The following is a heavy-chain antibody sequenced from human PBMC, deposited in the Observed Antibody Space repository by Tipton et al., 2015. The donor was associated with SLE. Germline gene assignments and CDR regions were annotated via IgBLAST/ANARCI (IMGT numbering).Heavy chain of an antibody. CDR2: ISGSGGST. J-gene: IGHJ6*02. D-gene: IGHD3-16*01. Sequence: SLRFSCAASGFTFSSYAMSWVRQAPGKGLEWVSAISGSGGSTYYADSVKGRFTISRDNSKNTLYLQMNSLRAEDTAVYYCARLRGRWGGSYYYYYGMDVWGQGTTVPVSS. CDR1: GFTFSSYA. CDR3: ARLRGRWGGSYYYYYGMDV. V-gene: IGHV3-23*01.